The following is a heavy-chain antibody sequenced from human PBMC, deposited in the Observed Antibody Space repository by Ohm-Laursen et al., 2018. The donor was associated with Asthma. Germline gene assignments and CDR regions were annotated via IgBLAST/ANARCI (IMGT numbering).Heavy chain of an antibody. D-gene: IGHD6-6*01. CDR3: VKDLRSSSSGNFDY. Sequence: SLRLSCAASGFTFSSYAMHWVRQAPGKGLEYVSAISSNGGSTYYADSVKGRFTISRDNSMNTLYLQMSSLRAEDTAVYYCVKDLRSSSSGNFDYWGQGTLVTVSS. CDR2: ISSNGGST. J-gene: IGHJ4*02. V-gene: IGHV3-64D*08. CDR1: GFTFSSYA.